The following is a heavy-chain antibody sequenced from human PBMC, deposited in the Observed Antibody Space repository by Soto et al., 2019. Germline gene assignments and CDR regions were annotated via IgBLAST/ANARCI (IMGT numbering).Heavy chain of an antibody. V-gene: IGHV4-59*01. Sequence: QVQLQESGPGLVKPSETLSLTCAVSGDSISSYYCLWIRQPPGKGLESIGYLYYGRSANYNPSLKSRLTLSVDTSTNQCSLTLSSMTAADTAVYYCALRSMAVVPEYWGQGTLVTVSS. CDR3: ALRSMAVVPEY. CDR1: GDSISSYY. D-gene: IGHD3-22*01. CDR2: LYYGRSA. J-gene: IGHJ4*02.